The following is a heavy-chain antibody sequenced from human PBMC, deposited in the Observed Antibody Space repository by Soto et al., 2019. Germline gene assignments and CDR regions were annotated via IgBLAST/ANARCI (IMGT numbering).Heavy chain of an antibody. CDR1: GYSFTSYG. Sequence: GESLKISCKGSGYSFTSYGISWVSQMPGKGLEWMGRIDPSDSYTNYSPSFQGHVTISADKSISTAYLQWSSLKASDTAMYYCARRIPGESMDVWGQGTTVTVSS. D-gene: IGHD2-2*02. V-gene: IGHV5-10-1*01. J-gene: IGHJ6*02. CDR3: ARRIPGESMDV. CDR2: IDPSDSYT.